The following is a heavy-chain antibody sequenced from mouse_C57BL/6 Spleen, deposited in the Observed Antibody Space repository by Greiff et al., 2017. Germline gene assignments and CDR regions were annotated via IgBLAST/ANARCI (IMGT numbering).Heavy chain of an antibody. CDR3: ARNRVYYGNYGAMDY. CDR1: GFSLTSYG. J-gene: IGHJ4*01. D-gene: IGHD2-1*01. V-gene: IGHV2-2*01. CDR2: IWSGGST. Sequence: VKLVESGPGLVQPSQSLSITCTVSGFSLTSYGVHWVRQSPGKGLEWLGVIWSGGSTDYNAAFISRLSISKDNSKSQVFFKMNSLQADDTAIYYCARNRVYYGNYGAMDYWGQGTSVTVSS.